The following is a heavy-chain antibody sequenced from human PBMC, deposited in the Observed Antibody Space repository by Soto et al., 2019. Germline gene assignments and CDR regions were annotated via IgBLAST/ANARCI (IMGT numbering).Heavy chain of an antibody. D-gene: IGHD1-1*01. V-gene: IGHV3-30-3*01. CDR1: GFTFSTYA. Sequence: QVQVVESGGGVVQPGGSLRLSCAASGFTFSTYAMHWVRQAPGKGPDWVAFISSDGSNEYYADSVKGRFTISRDNSKKTLYLQMNSLRPEDTAVYCCVYRGISAFDHWGQGTLVTVSS. CDR3: VYRGISAFDH. CDR2: ISSDGSNE. J-gene: IGHJ4*02.